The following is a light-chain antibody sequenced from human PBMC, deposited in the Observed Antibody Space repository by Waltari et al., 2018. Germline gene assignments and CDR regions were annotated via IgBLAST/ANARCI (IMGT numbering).Light chain of an antibody. J-gene: IGLJ2*01. Sequence: QSVLTQPPSVSGAPGQGVTISCTGRSSNIGAGSGVHWYQQLPGTAPKLLIYGNSNRPSGVPDRFSGSKSGTSASLAITGLQAEDEADYYCQSYDSSLSVVFGGGTKLTVL. CDR3: QSYDSSLSVV. CDR2: GNS. CDR1: SSNIGAGSG. V-gene: IGLV1-40*01.